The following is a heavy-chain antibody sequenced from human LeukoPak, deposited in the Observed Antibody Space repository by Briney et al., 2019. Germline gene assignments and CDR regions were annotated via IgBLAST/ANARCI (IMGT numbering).Heavy chain of an antibody. CDR2: IKTDGSEK. V-gene: IGHV3-7*03. D-gene: IGHD3-9*01. J-gene: IGHJ5*02. Sequence: PGGSLRLSCEASGFTFSSYWMSWVRQAPGKGLEWVANIKTDGSEKYYVDSVKGRFTISRDNAKNSLYLQTNSLRAEDTALYYCARDYTGYFPWGQGTLVIVSS. CDR1: GFTFSSYW. CDR3: ARDYTGYFP.